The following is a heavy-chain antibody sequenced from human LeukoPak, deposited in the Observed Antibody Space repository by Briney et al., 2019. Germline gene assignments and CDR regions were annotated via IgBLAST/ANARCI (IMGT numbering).Heavy chain of an antibody. D-gene: IGHD1-20*01. CDR1: GGTFSSYT. V-gene: IGHV1-69*02. J-gene: IGHJ4*02. CDR3: ARKGGNWNRYYFDY. Sequence: GASVKVSCKASGGTFSSYTISWVRQAPGQGLEWMGRIIPILGIANYAQKFQGRVTITADKSTSTAYMELSGLRSEDTAVYYCARKGGNWNRYYFDYWGQGTLVTVSS. CDR2: IIPILGIA.